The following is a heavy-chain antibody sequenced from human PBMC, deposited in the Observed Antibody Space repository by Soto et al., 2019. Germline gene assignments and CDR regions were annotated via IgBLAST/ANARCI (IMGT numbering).Heavy chain of an antibody. Sequence: ASVKVSCKASGYTFTGYYIHWVRQAPGQGLEWMGWINPNSGGTNYAQKFQGWVTMTRDTSISTAYMELSRLRSDDTAVYYCAKAGGYEPDYYYYYGMDVWGQGTTVTVSS. CDR2: INPNSGGT. D-gene: IGHD5-12*01. J-gene: IGHJ6*02. CDR1: GYTFTGYY. CDR3: AKAGGYEPDYYYYYGMDV. V-gene: IGHV1-2*04.